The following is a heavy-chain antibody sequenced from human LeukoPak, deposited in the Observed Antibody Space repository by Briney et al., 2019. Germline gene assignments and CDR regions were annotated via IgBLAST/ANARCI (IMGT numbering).Heavy chain of an antibody. J-gene: IGHJ4*02. D-gene: IGHD3-10*01. CDR1: GYTFTSYA. V-gene: IGHV1-3*01. CDR2: INAGNGNT. CDR3: AREDYGSGSYYY. Sequence: ASVKVSCKASGYTFTSYAMHWVRQAPGQRLEWMGWINAGNGNTKYSQKFQGRVTITRDTSASTAYMELSSLRSEDTAVHYCAREDYGSGSYYYWGQGTLVTVSS.